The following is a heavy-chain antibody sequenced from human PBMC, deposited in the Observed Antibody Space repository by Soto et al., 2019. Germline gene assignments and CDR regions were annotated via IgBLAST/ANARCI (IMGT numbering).Heavy chain of an antibody. CDR3: AKGAISSPYSCCDY. CDR2: INPNGGDT. CDR1: GYTFTYYH. D-gene: IGHD2-15*01. J-gene: IGHJ4*02. V-gene: IGHV1-46*01. Sequence: ASVKVSCKASGYTFTYYHVHWVRQAPGQGLEWMGMINPNGGDTNYAQKFQGRVTMTRDTSTSTVYMEVNSLRAEDTAIYYCAKGAISSPYSCCDYWGQGTLVTVYS.